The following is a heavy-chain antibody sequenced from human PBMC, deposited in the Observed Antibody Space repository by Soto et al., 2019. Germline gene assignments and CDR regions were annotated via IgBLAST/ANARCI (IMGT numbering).Heavy chain of an antibody. CDR2: IYYSGST. CDR3: ARESHDTGFDY. CDR1: GYSINSDDY. J-gene: IGHJ4*02. V-gene: IGHV4-30-4*08. D-gene: IGHD1-1*01. Sequence: SETLSLTCTVSGYSINSDDYWGWIRQPPGKGLEWIGYIYYSGSTYYNPSLKSRVTISVDTSKNQFSLKLSSVTAADTAVYYCARESHDTGFDYWGQGTLVTVSS.